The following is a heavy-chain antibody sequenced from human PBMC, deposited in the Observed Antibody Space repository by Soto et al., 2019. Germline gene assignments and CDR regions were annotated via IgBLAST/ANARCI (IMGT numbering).Heavy chain of an antibody. V-gene: IGHV3-66*01. Sequence: EVQLVESGGGLVQPGGSLRLSCAASGITVSSNYMSWVRQAPGKGLEWVSVIYSGGSTYYADSVKGRFTISRDNSKNTLYLQMNSLRAEDTAVYYCGRGLCGQGYYYYYMDVWGKGTTVTVSS. CDR3: GRGLCGQGYYYYYMDV. J-gene: IGHJ6*03. CDR1: GITVSSNY. CDR2: IYSGGST.